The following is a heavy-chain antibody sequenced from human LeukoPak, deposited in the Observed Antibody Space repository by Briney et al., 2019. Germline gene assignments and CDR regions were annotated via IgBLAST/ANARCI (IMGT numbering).Heavy chain of an antibody. CDR1: GYTFTTYP. Sequence: SVKVSCKASGYTFTTYPINWVRQAPGQGLEWMGGIIPIFGTANYAQKFQGRVTITADESTSIAYMELSSLRSEDTAVYYCAAGDPFPAFFDYWGQGTLVTVSS. J-gene: IGHJ4*02. CDR3: AAGDPFPAFFDY. D-gene: IGHD3-16*01. CDR2: IIPIFGTA. V-gene: IGHV1-69*13.